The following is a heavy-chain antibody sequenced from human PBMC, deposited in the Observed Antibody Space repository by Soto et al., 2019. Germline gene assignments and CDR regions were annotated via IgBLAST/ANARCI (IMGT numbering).Heavy chain of an antibody. CDR1: GGSISSSNW. D-gene: IGHD2-2*02. V-gene: IGHV4-4*03. CDR3: ARGGDIVVVPAPIHRFDS. J-gene: IGHJ5*01. Sequence: PEKLSVTCAVSGGSISSSNWWSWVRQPPGKGLEWIGEIYHSGSTNYNPSLKSRVTISVDKSKNQFSLKLSSVTAADTAVYYCARGGDIVVVPAPIHRFDSRGQRTLVIGSA. CDR2: IYHSGST.